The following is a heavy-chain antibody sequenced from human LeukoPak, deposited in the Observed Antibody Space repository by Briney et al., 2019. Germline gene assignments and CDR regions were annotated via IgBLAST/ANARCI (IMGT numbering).Heavy chain of an antibody. CDR1: GDSDYINSAV. D-gene: IGHD3-10*01. Sequence: SQTLSLTCGISGDSDYINSAVWKWGRQSPSRGLELQGRKYYRYKWYNDYEVSVKSRITINPDTSKNQFTLQLNSVTPEDTAVYYCARDIFGSGSYYINYFDYWGQGTLVTVSS. CDR3: ARDIFGSGSYYINYFDY. J-gene: IGHJ4*02. CDR2: KYYRYKWYN. V-gene: IGHV6-1*01.